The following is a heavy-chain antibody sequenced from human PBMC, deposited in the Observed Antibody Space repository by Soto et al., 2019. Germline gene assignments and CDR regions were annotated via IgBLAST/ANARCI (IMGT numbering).Heavy chain of an antibody. Sequence: GGSLRLSCAASGFTFTPYGMHWVRQVPGQGPEWVAVISYDGTIKHYADSVKGQFTISRDNSNNTLYLEMHSLRTEDTALYYCAKDRAWQAGRYFYGMDVWGQGTTVTVSS. CDR2: ISYDGTIK. CDR1: GFTFTPYG. D-gene: IGHD3-10*01. V-gene: IGHV3-30*18. CDR3: AKDRAWQAGRYFYGMDV. J-gene: IGHJ6*02.